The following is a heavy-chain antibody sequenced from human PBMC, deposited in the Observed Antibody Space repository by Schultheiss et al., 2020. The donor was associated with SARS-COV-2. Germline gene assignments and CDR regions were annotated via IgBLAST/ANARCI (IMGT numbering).Heavy chain of an antibody. CDR1: GFTFSSYA. V-gene: IGHV3-23*01. CDR2: ISGSGGST. CDR3: AREKWAYGDHQPLDY. D-gene: IGHD4-17*01. J-gene: IGHJ4*02. Sequence: GESLKISCAASGFTFSSYAMSLVRQAPGKGLEWVSAISGSGGSTYYADSVKGRFTISRDNSKNTLYLQMNSLRAEDTAVYYCAREKWAYGDHQPLDYWGQGTLVTVSS.